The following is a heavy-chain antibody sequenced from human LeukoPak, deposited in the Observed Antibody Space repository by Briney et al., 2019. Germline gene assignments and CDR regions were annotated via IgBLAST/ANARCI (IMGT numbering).Heavy chain of an antibody. J-gene: IGHJ3*02. CDR2: IYYSGST. CDR3: ARDHAFDI. V-gene: IGHV4-59*01. CDR1: GGSISSYY. Sequence: SETLSLTCTLSGGSISSYYWSWIRQPPGKGPEWIGYIYYSGSTNYNPSLKSRVTISVDTSKNQFSLKLSSVTAADTAVYYCARDHAFDIWGQGTMVTVSS.